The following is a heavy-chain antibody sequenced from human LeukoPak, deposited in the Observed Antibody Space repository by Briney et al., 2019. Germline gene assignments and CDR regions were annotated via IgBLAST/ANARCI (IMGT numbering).Heavy chain of an antibody. J-gene: IGHJ1*01. V-gene: IGHV3-74*03. Sequence: GGSLRLSCAASGFTFSNYWMHWVRQAPGKGLVWVSRINIDGSYITYADSVKGRFTISRDNAKNTLDLQMNSLTAEDAAVYYCARDILTGSQSRYQHWGQGTLVTVSS. CDR3: ARDILTGSQSRYQH. CDR2: INIDGSYI. D-gene: IGHD3-9*01. CDR1: GFTFSNYW.